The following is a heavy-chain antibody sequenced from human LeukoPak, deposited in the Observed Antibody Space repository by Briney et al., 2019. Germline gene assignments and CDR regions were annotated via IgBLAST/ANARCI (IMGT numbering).Heavy chain of an antibody. CDR2: IWYDGSNK. CDR3: ARDLRGVWFGELLSGPGDY. Sequence: GGSLRLSCTASGFTFSSYWMSWVRQAPGKGLEWVAVIWYDGSNKYYADSVKGRFTISRDNSKNTLYLQMNSLRAEDTAVYYCARDLRGVWFGELLSGPGDYWGQGTLVTVSS. V-gene: IGHV3-33*08. CDR1: GFTFSSYW. J-gene: IGHJ4*02. D-gene: IGHD3-10*01.